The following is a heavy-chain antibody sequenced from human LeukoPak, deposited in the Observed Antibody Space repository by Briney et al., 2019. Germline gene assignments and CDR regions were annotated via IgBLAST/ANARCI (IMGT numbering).Heavy chain of an antibody. CDR3: ARDLSERYSIDY. V-gene: IGHV3-30-3*01. CDR2: ISYDGGDK. D-gene: IGHD1-20*01. J-gene: IGHJ4*02. Sequence: GESLRLSCAASGFTFSSYAIHWVRQAPGKGLEWVAFISYDGGDKRYAESVKGRITISRDNSRETLYLQMHSLGPEDTAIYYCARDLSERYSIDYWGQGTLVTVSS. CDR1: GFTFSSYA.